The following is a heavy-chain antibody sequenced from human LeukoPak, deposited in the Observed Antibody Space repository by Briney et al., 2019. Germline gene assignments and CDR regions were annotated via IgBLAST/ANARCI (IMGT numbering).Heavy chain of an antibody. CDR2: INWNGGST. CDR1: GFTFDDYG. J-gene: IGHJ1*01. V-gene: IGHV3-20*01. CDR3: ARDGYSGTYYYFQH. Sequence: PGGSLRLSCAASGFTFDDYGMSWVRQAPGKGLEWVSGINWNGGSTGYADSVKGRFTISRDNAKNSLYLQMNSLSAEDTALYHCARDGYSGTYYYFQHWGQGTLVTVSS. D-gene: IGHD1-26*01.